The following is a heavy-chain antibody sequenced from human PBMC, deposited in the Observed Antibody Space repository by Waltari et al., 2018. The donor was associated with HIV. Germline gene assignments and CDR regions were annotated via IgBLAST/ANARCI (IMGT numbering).Heavy chain of an antibody. CDR3: ARHRFTRGNSAWYFLY. D-gene: IGHD6-19*01. V-gene: IGHV4-34*02. CDR2: INHSGTT. CDR1: GGSFSNYY. Sequence: QVRLQQWGAGLLKPSETLSLTCAVYGGSFSNYYWTWIRQTPEKGLEWIGEINHSGTTYHNPSLKSRLTIAIDTSKNQFSLKLNSVTAADTAVYYCARHRFTRGNSAWYFLYWGQGTHVTVSS. J-gene: IGHJ4*02.